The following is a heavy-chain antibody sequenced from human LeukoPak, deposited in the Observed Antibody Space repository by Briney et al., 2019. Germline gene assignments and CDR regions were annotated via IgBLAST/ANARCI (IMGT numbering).Heavy chain of an antibody. J-gene: IGHJ5*01. Sequence: GGSLRLSCAASGFAFSFYAMSWLRQPPGKGLEWVSTINANSGTTSYAASVRGRFTISRDNSKNTLYLQVNTLRADDTASYYCAKPISGGLAVTADWFHPWGQGTLVVVSS. CDR2: INANSGTT. CDR3: AKPISGGLAVTADWFHP. V-gene: IGHV3-23*01. CDR1: GFAFSFYA. D-gene: IGHD6-19*01.